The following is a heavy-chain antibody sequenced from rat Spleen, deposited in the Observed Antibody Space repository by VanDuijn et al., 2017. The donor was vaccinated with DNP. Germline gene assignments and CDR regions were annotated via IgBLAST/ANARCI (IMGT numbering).Heavy chain of an antibody. D-gene: IGHD5-1*01. V-gene: IGHV3-3*01. CDR2: INNAGST. CDR3: AIQLGVFDY. CDR1: GYSITSNHK. Sequence: EVQLQESGPGFVKPSQSLSLTCSVTGYSITSNHKWSWIRKFPGNELEWMGYINNAGSTNYNPSLKSRFSITRDTSKNQFFLQVNSVGNEDTATYYCAIQLGVFDYWGQGVMVTVSS. J-gene: IGHJ2*01.